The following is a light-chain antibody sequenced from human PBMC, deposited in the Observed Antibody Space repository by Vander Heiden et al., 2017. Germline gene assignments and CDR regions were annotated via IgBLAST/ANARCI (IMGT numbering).Light chain of an antibody. V-gene: IGLV1-47*02. J-gene: IGLJ2*01. CDR2: SDN. CDR1: ISNIGGNL. CDR3: ATWDNSLSGRGI. Sequence: QSVLTQPPSASGTVGQRVTISCSGSISNIGGNLVYWYQQFPGTAPNLLIYSDNQRPSGVPDRFSGSKSGPSASLAISGLRSEDEADYYCATWDNSLSGRGIFGGGTKLTVV.